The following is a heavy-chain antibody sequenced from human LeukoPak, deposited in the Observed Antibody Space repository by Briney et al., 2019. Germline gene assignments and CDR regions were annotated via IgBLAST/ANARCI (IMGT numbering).Heavy chain of an antibody. J-gene: IGHJ4*02. V-gene: IGHV3-30*04. CDR2: ISYDGSNK. Sequence: PGRSLRLSCAASGFTFSSYAMDWVRQAPGKGLEWVAVISYDGSNKYYADSVKGRFTISRDNSKNTLYLQMNSLRAEDTAVYYCAKDQWELLYYFDYWGQGTLVTVSS. D-gene: IGHD1-26*01. CDR1: GFTFSSYA. CDR3: AKDQWELLYYFDY.